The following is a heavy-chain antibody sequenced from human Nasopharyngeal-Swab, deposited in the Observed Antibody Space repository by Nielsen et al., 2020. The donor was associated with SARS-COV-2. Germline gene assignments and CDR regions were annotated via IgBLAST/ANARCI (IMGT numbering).Heavy chain of an antibody. J-gene: IGHJ5*02. CDR3: ARALGYSRSSGGYFWLDP. D-gene: IGHD6-6*01. CDR2: ISAYNGNT. V-gene: IGHV1-18*01. CDR1: GYTFTSYG. Sequence: ASVKVSCKASGYTFTSYGINWPRHATGQGLEWLGWISAYNGNTNYAQKLQGRVTMTTDTSTSTAYMELTSLRSDDTAVYYCARALGYSRSSGGYFWLDPWGQGTLVTVSS.